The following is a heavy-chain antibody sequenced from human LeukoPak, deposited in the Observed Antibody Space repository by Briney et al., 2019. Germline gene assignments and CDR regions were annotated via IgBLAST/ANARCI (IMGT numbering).Heavy chain of an antibody. D-gene: IGHD3-3*01. V-gene: IGHV3-23*01. CDR2: ISGSGGST. CDR3: AKDQIPRGSGFWSGYYHDAFDI. CDR1: GFTFSSYA. Sequence: PGGSLRLSCAASGFTFSSYAMSWVRQAPGKGLEWVSAISGSGGSTYYADSVKGRFTISRDNSKNTLYLQMNSLRAEDTAVYYCAKDQIPRGSGFWSGYYHDAFDIWGQGTMATVSS. J-gene: IGHJ3*02.